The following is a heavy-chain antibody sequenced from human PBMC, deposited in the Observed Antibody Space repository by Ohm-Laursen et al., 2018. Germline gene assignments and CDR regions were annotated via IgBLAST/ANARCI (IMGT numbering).Heavy chain of an antibody. CDR3: ARIPDRHYDFWSGLYYYYYGMDV. J-gene: IGHJ6*02. CDR2: INPNSGGT. Sequence: SVKVSCKASGYTFTSYGISWVRQAPGQGLEWMGWINPNSGGTNYAQKFQGRVTMTRDTSISTAYMELSRLRSDDTAVYYCARIPDRHYDFWSGLYYYYYGMDVWGQGTTVTVSS. V-gene: IGHV1-2*02. D-gene: IGHD3-3*01. CDR1: GYTFTSYG.